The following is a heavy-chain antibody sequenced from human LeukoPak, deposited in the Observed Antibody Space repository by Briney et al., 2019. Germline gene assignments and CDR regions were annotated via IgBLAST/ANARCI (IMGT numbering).Heavy chain of an antibody. Sequence: SVKVSCKASGGTFKSHVISWVRQAPGQGLEWMGGFIPMFGTASYAERFQDRVTITTDESATTAYMEMSSLTSEDTAVYYCARGYYYGSESYWPTKWFDPWGQGTLVTVSS. V-gene: IGHV1-69*05. CDR3: ARGYYYGSESYWPTKWFDP. CDR2: FIPMFGTA. D-gene: IGHD3-10*01. J-gene: IGHJ5*02. CDR1: GGTFKSHV.